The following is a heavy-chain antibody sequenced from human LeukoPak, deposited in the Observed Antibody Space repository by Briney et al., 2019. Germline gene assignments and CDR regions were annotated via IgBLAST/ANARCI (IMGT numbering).Heavy chain of an antibody. Sequence: HAGGSLRLSCAASGFTFSSYGMHWVRRAPGKGLEWVAVISYDGSNKYYADSVKGRFTISRDNSKNTLYLQMNSLRAEDTAVYYCAKDLAGYSYGPAYGMDVWGQGTTVTVSS. V-gene: IGHV3-30*18. CDR1: GFTFSSYG. CDR3: AKDLAGYSYGPAYGMDV. CDR2: ISYDGSNK. D-gene: IGHD5-18*01. J-gene: IGHJ6*02.